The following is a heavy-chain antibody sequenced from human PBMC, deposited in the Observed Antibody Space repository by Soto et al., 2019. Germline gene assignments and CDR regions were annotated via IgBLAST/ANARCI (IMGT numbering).Heavy chain of an antibody. V-gene: IGHV4-34*01. CDR2: INHSGST. CDR3: ARQGFSKHYFYAADV. D-gene: IGHD6-13*01. CDR1: GGSFSGYY. J-gene: IGHJ6*02. Sequence: PSETLSLTCAVYGGSFSGYYWSWIRQPPGKGLEWIGEINHSGSTNYNPSLKSRVTISVDTSKNQFSLKLSSVTASDTATYFCARQGFSKHYFYAADVWGQGTTVTVSS.